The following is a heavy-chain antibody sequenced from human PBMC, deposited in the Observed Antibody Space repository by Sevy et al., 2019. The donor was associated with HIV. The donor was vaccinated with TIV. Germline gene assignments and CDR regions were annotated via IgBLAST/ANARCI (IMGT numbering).Heavy chain of an antibody. V-gene: IGHV3-49*03. D-gene: IGHD6-19*01. CDR2: IRSKAYGGTT. Sequence: GGSLRLSCTASGFTFGDYAMSWFRQAPGKGLEWVGFIRSKAYGGTTEYAASVKSRFTISRDDSKGIADLQMNSLKTEDTAVYYCTRDLSGYSSGGGYWGQGTLVTVSS. CDR1: GFTFGDYA. CDR3: TRDLSGYSSGGGY. J-gene: IGHJ4*02.